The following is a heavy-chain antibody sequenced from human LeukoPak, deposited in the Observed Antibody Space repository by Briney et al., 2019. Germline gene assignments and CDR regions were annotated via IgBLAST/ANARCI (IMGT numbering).Heavy chain of an antibody. J-gene: IGHJ5*02. CDR3: ARIRRGSTSAAFDP. CDR1: GGSFSGYY. D-gene: IGHD2-2*01. Sequence: SETLSLTCAVYGGSFSGYYWSWIRQPPGKGLEWIGEINHSGSANYNPSLKSRVTISIDTFKNQFSLKLTSVTAADTAVYYCARIRRGSTSAAFDPWGQGTLVTVSS. V-gene: IGHV4-34*09. CDR2: INHSGSA.